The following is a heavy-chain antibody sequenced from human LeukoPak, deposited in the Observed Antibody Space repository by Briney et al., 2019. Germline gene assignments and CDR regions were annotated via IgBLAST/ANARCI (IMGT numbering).Heavy chain of an antibody. CDR2: ISYDGTNK. D-gene: IGHD3-16*01. CDR3: ARNSVGGSFFDY. CDR1: GVTFSSYD. Sequence: TGGSLRLSCAASGVTFSSYDMHWVRQAPGKGLEWVAVISYDGTNKDYADSVKGRLTISRDNSKNTLYLQMNSLRPEDTAVYYCARNSVGGSFFDYWGQGILVTVSS. J-gene: IGHJ4*02. V-gene: IGHV3-30-3*01.